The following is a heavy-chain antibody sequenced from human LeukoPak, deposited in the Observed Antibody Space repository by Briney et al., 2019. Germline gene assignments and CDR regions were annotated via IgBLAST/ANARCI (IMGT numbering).Heavy chain of an antibody. Sequence: GGSLRLSCVVSGFNFSNYWMNWARQAPGKGLEWVANIKHDGSEKYYVDSVKGRFSISRDNAKKSLYLQMNSLRAEDTAVYYCARALSHCLDYWGQGTLVTVSS. V-gene: IGHV3-7*01. CDR3: ARALSHCLDY. J-gene: IGHJ4*02. CDR2: IKHDGSEK. D-gene: IGHD3-16*01. CDR1: GFNFSNYW.